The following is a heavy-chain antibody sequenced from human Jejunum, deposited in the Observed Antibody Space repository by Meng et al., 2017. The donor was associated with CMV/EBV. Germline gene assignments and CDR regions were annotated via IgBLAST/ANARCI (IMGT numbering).Heavy chain of an antibody. Sequence: SGFTISTYWMPWLRQVPGKGLEWVSRINTDGSNTNYADSVKGRFTISRDNAKSTLYLQMNSLTAEDTAVYYCIRGPYGADSWYDYWGQGTLVTVSS. CDR1: GFTISTYW. V-gene: IGHV3-74*01. D-gene: IGHD4-17*01. J-gene: IGHJ4*02. CDR2: INTDGSNT. CDR3: IRGPYGADSWYDY.